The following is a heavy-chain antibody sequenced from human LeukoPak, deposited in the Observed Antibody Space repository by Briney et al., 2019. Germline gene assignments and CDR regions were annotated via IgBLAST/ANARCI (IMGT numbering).Heavy chain of an antibody. V-gene: IGHV5-51*01. D-gene: IGHD2-2*01. CDR2: IYPGDSDT. Sequence: GESLKISCKGFGYSFSTYWIGWVRQMPGKGLEWMGVIYPGDSDTRYSPSFQGQATISADKSISTAYLQWSSLKASDSAMYYCARVLGSCSSSSCSGLDYWGQGTLVTVSS. CDR3: ARVLGSCSSSSCSGLDY. CDR1: GYSFSTYW. J-gene: IGHJ4*02.